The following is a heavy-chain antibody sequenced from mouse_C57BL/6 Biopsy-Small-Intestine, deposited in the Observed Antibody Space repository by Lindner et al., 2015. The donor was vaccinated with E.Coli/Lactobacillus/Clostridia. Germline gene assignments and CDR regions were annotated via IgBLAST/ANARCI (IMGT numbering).Heavy chain of an antibody. CDR1: GYTFTGYW. CDR3: AHYYGSSSYWYFDV. Sequence: VQLQESGPELMKPGASAKLSCKATGYTFTGYWIEWVKQRPGHGLEWIGEILPGSGSTNYNEKFKGKATFTANTSSNTAYMQLSSLTTEDSAIYYCAHYYGSSSYWYFDVWGTGTTVTVSS. CDR2: ILPGSGST. D-gene: IGHD1-1*01. V-gene: IGHV1-9*01. J-gene: IGHJ1*03.